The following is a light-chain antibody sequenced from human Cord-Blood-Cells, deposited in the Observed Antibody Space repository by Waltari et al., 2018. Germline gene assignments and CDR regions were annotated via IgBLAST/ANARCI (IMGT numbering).Light chain of an antibody. Sequence: QSALTQPPSASGSPGQSVTISCTGTSSDVGGYNYVSCYQQHPGKAPKLMIYEVSKRPSGVPDRFSGSKSGNTASLTVYGLQAEDEADYYCSSYAGSNNWVFGGGTKLTVL. CDR3: SSYAGSNNWV. CDR1: SSDVGGYNY. CDR2: EVS. V-gene: IGLV2-8*01. J-gene: IGLJ3*02.